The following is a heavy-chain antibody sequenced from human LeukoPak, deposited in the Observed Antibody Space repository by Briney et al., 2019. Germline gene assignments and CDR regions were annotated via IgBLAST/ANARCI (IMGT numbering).Heavy chain of an antibody. CDR1: GGSISSSTYY. V-gene: IGHV4-39*01. Sequence: SETLSLTCTVSGGSISSSTYYWGWIRQPPGKGLEWIGSIFYSGSTYCNPSLKSRVTISVDTSKNQFSLKLSSVTAADTAVYYCARQTSGSHYIPPPRYWFDPWGQGTLVTVSS. J-gene: IGHJ5*02. CDR3: ARQTSGSHYIPPPRYWFDP. D-gene: IGHD1-26*01. CDR2: IFYSGST.